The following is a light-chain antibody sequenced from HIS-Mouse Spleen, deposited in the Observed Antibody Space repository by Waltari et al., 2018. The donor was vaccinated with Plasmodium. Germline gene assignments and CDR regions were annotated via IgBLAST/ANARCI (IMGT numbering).Light chain of an antibody. CDR2: DVS. Sequence: QSALTQPRSVSGSPGQSVTISCTGTSSDVGGYNYVSWYQQHPGKAPKLMIYDVSKRPSGVPDRVSGSNAGNTASLTISGLQAEDEADYYCCSDAGSYTWVFGGGTKLTVL. V-gene: IGLV2-11*01. CDR3: CSDAGSYTWV. CDR1: SSDVGGYNY. J-gene: IGLJ3*02.